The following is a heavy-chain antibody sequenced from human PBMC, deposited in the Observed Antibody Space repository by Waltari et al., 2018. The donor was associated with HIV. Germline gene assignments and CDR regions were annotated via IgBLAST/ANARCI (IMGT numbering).Heavy chain of an antibody. J-gene: IGHJ3*02. CDR3: AIDRAYSFAVISDALDI. Sequence: QVQLVQSGAEVKKHGASVKISCKASGYPFTVYYMKRMTTAHAQGHEWMGWINPRSGGTNYAKKVQGKDTMTRDTAISTAYMELSRLISDDTAVYYCAIDRAYSFAVISDALDIWGQGTMVTVSS. D-gene: IGHD3-22*01. CDR1: GYPFTVYY. V-gene: IGHV1-2*02. CDR2: INPRSGGT.